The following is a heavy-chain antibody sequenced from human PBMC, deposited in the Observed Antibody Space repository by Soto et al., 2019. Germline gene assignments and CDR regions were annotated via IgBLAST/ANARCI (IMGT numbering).Heavy chain of an antibody. CDR2: IYHSGST. CDR1: GGSISSSNW. Sequence: SETLSLTCAVSGGSISSSNWWSWVRQPPGKGLEWIGEIYHSGSTNYNPSLKSRVTISVDKSKNQFSLKLSSVTAADTAVYYCARVHAGRGWYYFDSSRQATLVTASS. J-gene: IGHJ4*02. V-gene: IGHV4-4*02. D-gene: IGHD6-19*01. CDR3: ARVHAGRGWYYFDS.